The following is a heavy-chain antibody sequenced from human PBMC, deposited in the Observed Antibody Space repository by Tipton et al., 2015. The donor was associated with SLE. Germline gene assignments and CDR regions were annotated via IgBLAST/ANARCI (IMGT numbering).Heavy chain of an antibody. Sequence: TLSLTCTVSGGSISSGSYYWGWIRQPPGKGLEWIGSIYYSGSTYYNPSLKSRVTISVDTSKNQFSLKLSSVTAADTAVYYCARGPPWGVVVAATRYFQHWGQGTLVTVSS. V-gene: IGHV4-39*07. CDR3: ARGPPWGVVVAATRYFQH. CDR2: IYYSGST. J-gene: IGHJ1*01. CDR1: GGSISSGSYY. D-gene: IGHD2-15*01.